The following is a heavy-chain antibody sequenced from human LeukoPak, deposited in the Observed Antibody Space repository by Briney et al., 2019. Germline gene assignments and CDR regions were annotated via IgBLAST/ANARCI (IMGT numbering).Heavy chain of an antibody. CDR2: INHSGST. D-gene: IGHD5-12*01. J-gene: IGHJ4*02. CDR3: ARATEYYFDY. V-gene: IGHV4-34*01. CDR1: GGSFSGYY. Sequence: SETLSLTCAVYGGSFSGYYWSWIRQPPGKGLEWIGEINHSGSTNYNPSLKSRVTKSVDTSKDQFSLKLSSVTAADTAVYYCARATEYYFDYWGQGTLVTVSS.